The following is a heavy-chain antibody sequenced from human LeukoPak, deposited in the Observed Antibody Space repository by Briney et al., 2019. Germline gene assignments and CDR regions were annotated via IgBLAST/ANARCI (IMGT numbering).Heavy chain of an antibody. V-gene: IGHV4-39*01. D-gene: IGHD3-10*01. CDR3: ARTRYYYNSRSYGAPYYSDY. CDR1: GGSISSRSHS. J-gene: IGHJ4*02. Sequence: SETLSLTCTVSGGSISSRSHSWGWIRQPPGKGLEWIGSLYYSGSTYYNPSLKSRVTISIDTSKNQFSLKLSSVTAADTAVYYCARTRYYYNSRSYGAPYYSDYWGQGTLVTVSS. CDR2: LYYSGST.